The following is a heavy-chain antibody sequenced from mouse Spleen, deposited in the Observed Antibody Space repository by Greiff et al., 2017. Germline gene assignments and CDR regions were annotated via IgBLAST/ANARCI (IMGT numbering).Heavy chain of an antibody. CDR2: IDPETGGT. Sequence: VQLQQSGAELVRPGASVTLSCKASGYTFTDYEMHWVKQTPVHGLEWIGAIDPETGGTAYNQKFKGKAILTAGKSSSTAYMELRSLTSEDSAVYYCTREWGYGTTWFAYWGQGTLVTVSA. D-gene: IGHD2-1*01. V-gene: IGHV1-15*01. J-gene: IGHJ3*01. CDR1: GYTFTDYE. CDR3: TREWGYGTTWFAY.